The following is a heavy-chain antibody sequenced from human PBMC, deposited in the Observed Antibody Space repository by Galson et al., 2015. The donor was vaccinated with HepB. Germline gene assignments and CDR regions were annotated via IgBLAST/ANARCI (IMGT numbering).Heavy chain of an antibody. V-gene: IGHV3-23*01. CDR3: AKDRSYYGSTGYYSEDYFDY. CDR1: GFTFRNYA. D-gene: IGHD3-22*01. J-gene: IGHJ4*02. CDR2: ISGSGDST. Sequence: SLRLSCAASGFTFRNYAMSWVRQAPGKGLEWVSAISGSGDSTYYSDSVKGRFTISRDNSKNTVYLQMNSLRAEDTAVYYCAKDRSYYGSTGYYSEDYFDYWGQGSLVTVSS.